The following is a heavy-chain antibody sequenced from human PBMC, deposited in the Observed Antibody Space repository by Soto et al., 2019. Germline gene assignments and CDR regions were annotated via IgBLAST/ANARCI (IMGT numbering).Heavy chain of an antibody. J-gene: IGHJ3*02. V-gene: IGHV3-33*06. D-gene: IGHD6-19*01. CDR2: IWFDGSNQ. CDR1: GFTFRTYG. CDR3: AKTSDGWFSAFEI. Sequence: LILSCAASGFTFRTYGMHWVRQAPGKGLEWVALIWFDGSNQYYADSVRGRFTISRDNPKNTMYLQMNSLRAEDTAVYFCAKTSDGWFSAFEIWGQGTVVTVSS.